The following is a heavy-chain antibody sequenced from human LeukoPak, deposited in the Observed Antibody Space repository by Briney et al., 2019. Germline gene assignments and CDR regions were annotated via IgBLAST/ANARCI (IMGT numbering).Heavy chain of an antibody. CDR3: ARDPDSSGPSYFDY. D-gene: IGHD3-22*01. J-gene: IGHJ4*02. V-gene: IGHV3-30-3*01. CDR2: ISYDGSNK. CDR1: GFTFSSYA. Sequence: GGSLRLSCAASGFTFSSYAMHWVRQAPGKGLEWVAVISYDGSNKYYADPVKGRFTISRDNSKNTLYLQMNSLRAEDTAVYYCARDPDSSGPSYFDYWGQGTLVTVSS.